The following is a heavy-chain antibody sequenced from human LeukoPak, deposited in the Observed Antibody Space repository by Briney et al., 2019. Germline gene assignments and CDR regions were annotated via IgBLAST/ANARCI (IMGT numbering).Heavy chain of an antibody. CDR1: GFSFTSYW. Sequence: PGGSLRLSCVASGFSFTSYWMSLVRQAPGKGLEFVANINQDGGTKNYVDSVKGRFTISRDNAENSLYLQMSSLRAEDTALYYCARDPGWSSFDIWGQGIMVTVSS. CDR3: ARDPGWSSFDI. CDR2: INQDGGTK. D-gene: IGHD2-15*01. J-gene: IGHJ3*02. V-gene: IGHV3-7*01.